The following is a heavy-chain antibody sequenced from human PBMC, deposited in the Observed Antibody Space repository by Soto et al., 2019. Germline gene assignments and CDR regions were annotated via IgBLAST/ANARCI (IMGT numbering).Heavy chain of an antibody. CDR2: IIPILGIA. CDR3: ARAPIAAAGTFWFDP. V-gene: IGHV1-69*02. Sequence: SVKVSCKASGGTFSSYTISWVRQAPGQGLEWMGRIIPILGIANYAQKFQGRVTITADKSTSTAYMELSSLRSEDTAVYYCARAPIAAAGTFWFDPWGQGTLVTVSS. D-gene: IGHD6-13*01. CDR1: GGTFSSYT. J-gene: IGHJ5*02.